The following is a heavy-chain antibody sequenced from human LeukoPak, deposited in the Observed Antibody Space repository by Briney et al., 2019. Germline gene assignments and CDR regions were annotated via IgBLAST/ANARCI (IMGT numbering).Heavy chain of an antibody. Sequence: GGSLRLSCAASGSTFSSYAMSWVRQAPGKGLEWVSAISGSGGSTYYADSVKGRFTISRDNSKNTLYLQMNSLRAEDTAVYYCAKFSHDFWSGYTPLDYWGQGTLVTVSS. CDR2: ISGSGGST. J-gene: IGHJ4*02. CDR1: GSTFSSYA. CDR3: AKFSHDFWSGYTPLDY. D-gene: IGHD3-3*01. V-gene: IGHV3-23*01.